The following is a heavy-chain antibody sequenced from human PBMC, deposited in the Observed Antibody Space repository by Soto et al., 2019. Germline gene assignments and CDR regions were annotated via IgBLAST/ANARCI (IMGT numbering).Heavy chain of an antibody. CDR2: IKSKTDGGTT. D-gene: IGHD2-21*01. CDR1: GCTFSNAG. Sequence: PRGALILSWAASGCTFSNAGINGGRHAPGKGLEWVGRIKSKTDGGTTDFAAPVKGRFAISRDDSKNMVYLQMNSLKTEDTAVYYCFLVSYFTNLLVRHAFRGRGTLV. V-gene: IGHV3-15*07. J-gene: IGHJ2*01. CDR3: FLVSYFTNLLVRHAF.